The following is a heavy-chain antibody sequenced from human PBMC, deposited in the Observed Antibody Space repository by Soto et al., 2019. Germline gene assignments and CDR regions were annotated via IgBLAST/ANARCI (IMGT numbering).Heavy chain of an antibody. CDR2: IYYSGST. CDR3: ARMTTVTTGLAFDI. D-gene: IGHD4-17*01. J-gene: IGHJ3*02. V-gene: IGHV4-59*01. CDR1: GGSISRYY. Sequence: SETLSLTCTVSGGSISRYYWSWIRQPPGKGLEWIGYIYYSGSTNYNPSLKSRVTISVDTSKNQFSLKLSSVIAADTAVYYCARMTTVTTGLAFDIWGQGTMVTVSS.